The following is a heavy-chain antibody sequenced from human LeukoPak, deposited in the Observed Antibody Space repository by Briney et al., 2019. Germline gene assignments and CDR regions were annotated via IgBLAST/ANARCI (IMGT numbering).Heavy chain of an antibody. V-gene: IGHV4-38-2*02. CDR1: GYSISYAYY. Sequence: SETLSLTCSVSGYSISYAYYWGWIRQPPGKGLEWIGSIYQSGTTYYNPSLKSRVTISVDTSKNQFALKLTSVTAADTAVYYCARDSNYYDSSGYYGGAFDFWGQGTMVTVSS. CDR2: IYQSGTT. D-gene: IGHD3-22*01. J-gene: IGHJ3*01. CDR3: ARDSNYYDSSGYYGGAFDF.